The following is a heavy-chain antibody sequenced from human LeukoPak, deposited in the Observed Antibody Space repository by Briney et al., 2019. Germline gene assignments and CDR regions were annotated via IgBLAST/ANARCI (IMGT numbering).Heavy chain of an antibody. CDR2: INHSGST. CDR1: GGSFSYYY. D-gene: IGHD4-23*01. Sequence: SSETLSLTCAFDGGSFSYYYWCWIRQPPGKGLGWIGEINHSGSTNYNPSLKSRVTISVDTSKNQFSLKLSSVTAAGTAVYYCARGPHYGGNTKDFDYWGQGTLVTVSS. V-gene: IGHV4-34*01. J-gene: IGHJ4*02. CDR3: ARGPHYGGNTKDFDY.